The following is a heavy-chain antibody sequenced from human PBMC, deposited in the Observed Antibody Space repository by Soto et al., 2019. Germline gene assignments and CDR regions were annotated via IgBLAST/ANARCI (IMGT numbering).Heavy chain of an antibody. D-gene: IGHD2-2*02. V-gene: IGHV4-61*01. CDR2: IYSSGST. J-gene: IGHJ6*02. CDR1: GGSVSSDTHY. CDR3: ARFVRSCSGTTCYTRADV. Sequence: SATLSLTCTVSGGSVSSDTHYWSWIRQPPGKRLEWIGFIYSSGSTNYNPSLKSRVTISVDTSKNQFSLKLRSVIVADTAVYHCARFVRSCSGTTCYTRADVWGQGTTVTVSS.